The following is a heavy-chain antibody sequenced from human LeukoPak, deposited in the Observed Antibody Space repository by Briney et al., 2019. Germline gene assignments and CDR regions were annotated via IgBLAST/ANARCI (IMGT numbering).Heavy chain of an antibody. V-gene: IGHV1-8*02. CDR1: GGTFSSYA. Sequence: GASVKVSCKASGGTFSSYAINWVRQATGQGLEWMGWMNPNSGNTGYAQKFQGRVTMTRNTSISTAYMELSSLRSEDTAVYYCARGITMVRGVIIGYWGQGTLVTVSS. CDR3: ARGITMVRGVIIGY. D-gene: IGHD3-10*01. CDR2: MNPNSGNT. J-gene: IGHJ4*02.